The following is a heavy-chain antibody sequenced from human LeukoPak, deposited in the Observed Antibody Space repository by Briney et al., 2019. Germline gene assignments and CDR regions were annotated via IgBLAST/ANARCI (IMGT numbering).Heavy chain of an antibody. CDR1: GFTFSSYG. CDR3: ARDPTSPWYCVGDCYSYYFDY. D-gene: IGHD2-21*02. Sequence: GGSLRLSCAASGFTFSSYGMHWVRQAPGKGLEWVAVIWYDGSNKYYADSVKGRFTISRDNSKNTLYLQMNSLRAEDTAVYYCARDPTSPWYCVGDCYSYYFDYWGQGTLVTVSS. V-gene: IGHV3-33*01. CDR2: IWYDGSNK. J-gene: IGHJ4*02.